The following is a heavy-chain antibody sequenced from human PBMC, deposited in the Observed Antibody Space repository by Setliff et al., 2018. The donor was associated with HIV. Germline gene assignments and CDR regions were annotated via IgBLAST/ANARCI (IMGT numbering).Heavy chain of an antibody. CDR2: LYPGDSDT. V-gene: IGHV5-51*01. J-gene: IGHJ4*02. CDR3: ARSPNSPYYSNIWYADY. Sequence: GEYLRLSCQTSGYSFTTYWIGWERQMPGKGLERMAILYPGDSDTRYSQSFQSQVTISADKSTGTNYLEWRSLTASDTAIYFCARSPNSPYYSNIWYADYWGQGTLVTVSS. D-gene: IGHD4-4*01. CDR1: GYSFTTYW.